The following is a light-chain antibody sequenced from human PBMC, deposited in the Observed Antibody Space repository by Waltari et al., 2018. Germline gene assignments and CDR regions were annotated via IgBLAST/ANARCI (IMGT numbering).Light chain of an antibody. CDR2: DVS. Sequence: QSALTQPASVSGSPGQSITISCTGTSSDVGGYNYVSWYQQHPGKAPKLMIYDVSKLPSGVSNRFSGSKSGNTASLTISGLQAEDEADYYCSSYTSSSTLFGTGTKVTVL. CDR1: SSDVGGYNY. V-gene: IGLV2-14*01. J-gene: IGLJ1*01. CDR3: SSYTSSSTL.